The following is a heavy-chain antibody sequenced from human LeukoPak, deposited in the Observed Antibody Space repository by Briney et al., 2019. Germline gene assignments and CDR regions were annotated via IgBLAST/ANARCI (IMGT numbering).Heavy chain of an antibody. D-gene: IGHD3-16*02. CDR2: IKQDGSEK. CDR3: ARVSILNLGELSEAFDI. Sequence: SGGSLRLSCAASGFTFRNYWMTWVRQAPGKGLGWVANIKQDGSEKYFVDSVKGRFTISRDNAKNSLYLQMNSLRAEDTAVYFCARVSILNLGELSEAFDIWGQGTMVTVSS. J-gene: IGHJ3*02. V-gene: IGHV3-7*05. CDR1: GFTFRNYW.